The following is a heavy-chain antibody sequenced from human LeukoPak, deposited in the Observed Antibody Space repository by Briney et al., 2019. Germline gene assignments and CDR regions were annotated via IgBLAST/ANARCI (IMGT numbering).Heavy chain of an antibody. CDR1: GYTFTGYY. Sequence: ASVKVSCKASGYTFTGYYMHWVRQAPGQGLEWMGRINPNSGGTNYAQKFQGRVTMTRDTSISTAYMGLSRLRSDDTAVYYCAREDFDWLFIDYWGQGTLVTVSS. J-gene: IGHJ4*02. V-gene: IGHV1-2*06. D-gene: IGHD3-9*01. CDR2: INPNSGGT. CDR3: AREDFDWLFIDY.